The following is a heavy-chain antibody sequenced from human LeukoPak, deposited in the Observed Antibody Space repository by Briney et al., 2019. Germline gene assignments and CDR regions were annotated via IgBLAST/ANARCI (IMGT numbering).Heavy chain of an antibody. J-gene: IGHJ3*02. V-gene: IGHV3-64*01. CDR2: ISSNGGST. Sequence: GGSLRLSCAASGFTFRSYAMHWVRQAPGKGLEYVSAISSNGGSTYYANSVKGRFTISRDNSKNTLYLQMGSLRAEDMAVYYCATSSQGAFDIWGQGTMVTVSS. CDR3: ATSSQGAFDI. CDR1: GFTFRSYA.